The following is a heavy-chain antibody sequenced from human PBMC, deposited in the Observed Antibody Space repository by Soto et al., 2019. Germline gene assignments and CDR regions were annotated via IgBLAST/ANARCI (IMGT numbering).Heavy chain of an antibody. CDR3: KTYYYYGMDV. CDR2: IYHSGST. V-gene: IGHV4-4*02. CDR1: GTNIIRSSG. Sequence: SETTCLTGGVSGTNIIRSSGLRWVRQPPGKGLEWIGEIYHSGSTNYNPSLKSRVTISVDKSKNQFSLKLSSVTAADTAVYYCKTYYYYGMDVWGQGTTVTVSS. J-gene: IGHJ6*02.